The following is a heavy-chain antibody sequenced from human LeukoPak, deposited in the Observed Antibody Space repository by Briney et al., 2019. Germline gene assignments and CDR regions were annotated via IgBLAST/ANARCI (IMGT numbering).Heavy chain of an antibody. J-gene: IGHJ4*02. V-gene: IGHV4-39*01. CDR1: VGSLSSSDFY. CDR3: VRHHLSYSSGWYG. D-gene: IGHD6-19*01. Sequence: PSETLSLTCSVSVGSLSSSDFYWGWIRQPPGKGLGWIGSTFYSGSTNYNPSLKSRVTISVDTSKNQFSLKVTSVTAADTAVYYCVRHHLSYSSGWYGWGQGTLVTVSS. CDR2: TFYSGST.